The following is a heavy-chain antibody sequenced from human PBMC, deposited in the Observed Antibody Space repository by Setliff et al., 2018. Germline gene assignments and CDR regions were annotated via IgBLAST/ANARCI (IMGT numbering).Heavy chain of an antibody. D-gene: IGHD3-10*01. V-gene: IGHV3-7*01. CDR3: ARGIWFGGSDYYMDV. CDR1: GFIVSGNC. J-gene: IGHJ6*03. Sequence: GGSLRLSCAASGFIVSGNCMSWVRQAPGKGLEWVANIKEDGSEKYYLDSVKGRFTMSRDNAKNSLYVEMNSLRAEDTAVYYCARGIWFGGSDYYMDVWGKGTTVTVSS. CDR2: IKEDGSEK.